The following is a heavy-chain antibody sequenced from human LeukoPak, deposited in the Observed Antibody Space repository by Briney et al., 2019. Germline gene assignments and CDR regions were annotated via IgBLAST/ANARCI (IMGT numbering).Heavy chain of an antibody. V-gene: IGHV4-59*01. CDR3: ARDSFGHLDY. CDR1: GGSISSYY. CDR2: TYYSGST. J-gene: IGHJ4*02. Sequence: SETLSLTCTVSGGSISSYYWSWIRQPPGKGLEWIGYTYYSGSTNYNPSLKSRVTISVDTSKNQFSLKLSSVTAADTAVYYCARDSFGHLDYWGQGTLVTVSS. D-gene: IGHD2-15*01.